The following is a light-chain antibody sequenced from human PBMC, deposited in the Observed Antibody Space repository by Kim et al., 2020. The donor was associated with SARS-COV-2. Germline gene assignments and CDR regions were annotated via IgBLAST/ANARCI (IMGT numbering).Light chain of an antibody. CDR1: QSVSNSH. CDR2: GAS. CDR3: HQYDYSPPYT. J-gene: IGKJ2*01. V-gene: IGKV3-20*01. Sequence: EIVLTQSPGTLSLSPGERVTLSCRASQSVSNSHLAWYQHKPGQAPRLLIHGASRRLTGIPDRFSGSGSGTDFTLTISRLEPEDFAVYYCHQYDYSPPYTFGQGTKLEIK.